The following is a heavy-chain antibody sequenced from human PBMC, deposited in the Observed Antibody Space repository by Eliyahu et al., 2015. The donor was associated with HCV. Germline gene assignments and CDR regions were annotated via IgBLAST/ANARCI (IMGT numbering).Heavy chain of an antibody. CDR3: ARYYFGSGSPAAFEY. J-gene: IGHJ4*02. Sequence: EVQLVQSGAEVKKPGESLKISCXTSGYSFTXTGSAGLRQMPGKGLEWMGLIYPGDSETTYSPSFQGQVTISADKSISTAYLQWSSLQASDTAIYYCARYYFGSGSPAAFEYWGQGTLVTVPS. D-gene: IGHD3-10*01. V-gene: IGHV5-51*01. CDR2: IYPGDSET. CDR1: GYSFTXTG.